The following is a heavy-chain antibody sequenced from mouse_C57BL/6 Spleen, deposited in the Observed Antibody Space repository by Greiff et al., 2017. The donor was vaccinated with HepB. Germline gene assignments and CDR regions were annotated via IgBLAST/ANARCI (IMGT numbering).Heavy chain of an antibody. J-gene: IGHJ1*03. CDR3: TRSQDGSSYGYWYFDV. Sequence: VQLQQSGTVLARPGASVKMSCKTSGYTFTSYWMHWVKQRPGQGLEWIGAIYPGNSDTSYNQKFKGKAKLTAVTSASTAYMELSSLTNEDSAVYDCTRSQDGSSYGYWYFDVWGTGTTVTVSS. V-gene: IGHV1-5*01. CDR1: GYTFTSYW. CDR2: IYPGNSDT. D-gene: IGHD1-1*01.